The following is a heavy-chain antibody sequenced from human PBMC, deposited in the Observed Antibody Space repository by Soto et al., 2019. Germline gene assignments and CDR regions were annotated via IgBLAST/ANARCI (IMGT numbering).Heavy chain of an antibody. CDR1: GFTFSDFA. CDR3: TRHTTVGANDY. D-gene: IGHD1-1*01. CDR2: IRSKPNNYAT. Sequence: GGFLRLSCAASGFTFSDFAMHLVRQASGKGLEWVGRIRSKPNNYATTYAASVKGRFTISRDDSKNTAYLQMSSLKTEDTAVYYCTRHTTVGANDYWGQGTLVTVSS. V-gene: IGHV3-73*01. J-gene: IGHJ4*02.